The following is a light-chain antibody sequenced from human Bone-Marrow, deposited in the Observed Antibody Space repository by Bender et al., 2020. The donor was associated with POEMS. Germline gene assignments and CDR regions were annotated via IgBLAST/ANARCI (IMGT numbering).Light chain of an antibody. CDR1: SSNIGNHG. V-gene: IGLV1-36*01. CDR2: YDD. J-gene: IGLJ3*02. CDR3: SAWDDSLSGWV. Sequence: QSVLTQPPSESGTPGQRVTISCAGSSSNIGNHGVNWYQQLPGEAPKLLIYYDDLLTPGVSDRFSASKSGTSASLAISELQSEDEALYYCSAWDDSLSGWVFGGGTKLTVL.